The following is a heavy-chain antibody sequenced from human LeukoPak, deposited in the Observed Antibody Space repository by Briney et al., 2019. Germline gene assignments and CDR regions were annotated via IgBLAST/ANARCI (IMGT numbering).Heavy chain of an antibody. CDR3: ARGLCSGWFRPIDF. Sequence: PGGSLRLSCAASGFTFSSYSMNWVRQAAGKGLEWVSSISIISSYIYYADSVKGPFTISRNNAKNSLYLQMNSLRGEGPGGYSCARGLCSGWFRPIDFWGEGALVTVAP. CDR2: ISIISSYI. J-gene: IGHJ4*02. V-gene: IGHV3-21*01. CDR1: GFTFSSYS. D-gene: IGHD6-19*01.